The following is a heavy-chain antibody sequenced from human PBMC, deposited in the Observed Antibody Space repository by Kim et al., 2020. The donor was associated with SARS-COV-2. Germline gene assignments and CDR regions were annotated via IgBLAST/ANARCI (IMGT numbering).Heavy chain of an antibody. CDR2: ISGSGGST. V-gene: IGHV3-23*01. Sequence: GGSLRLSCAASGFTFSSYAMSWVRQAPGKGLEWVSAISGSGGSTYYADSVKGRFTISRDNSKNTLYLQMNSLRAEDTAVYYCAKDTTSSSSPARGEYFQHLGQGTLVTVSS. D-gene: IGHD6-13*01. CDR3: AKDTTSSSSPARGEYFQH. CDR1: GFTFSSYA. J-gene: IGHJ1*01.